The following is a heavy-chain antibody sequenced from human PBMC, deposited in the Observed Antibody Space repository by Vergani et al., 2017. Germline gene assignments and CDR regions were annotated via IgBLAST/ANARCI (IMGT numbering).Heavy chain of an antibody. V-gene: IGHV3-48*02. J-gene: IGHJ6*02. D-gene: IGHD3-10*01. CDR1: GFTFSSYS. CDR3: AREGGDYYGSGSGYYYYYGMDV. Sequence: EVQLVESGGGLVQPGGSLRLSCAASGFTFSSYSMNWVRQAPGKGLEWVSYISSSSSTIYYADSVKGRFTISRDNAKNSLYLQMNSLGDEDTAVYYCAREGGDYYGSGSGYYYYYGMDVWGQGTTVTVSS. CDR2: ISSSSSTI.